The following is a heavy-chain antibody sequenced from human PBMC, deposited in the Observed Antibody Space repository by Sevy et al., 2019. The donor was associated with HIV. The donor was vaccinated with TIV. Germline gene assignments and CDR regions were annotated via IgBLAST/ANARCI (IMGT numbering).Heavy chain of an antibody. J-gene: IGHJ4*02. V-gene: IGHV3-7*01. CDR2: IKQDGSEK. D-gene: IGHD3-22*01. CDR3: ARPYRTDPFYYSGSGGYYYPSYFDY. CDR1: GFTFSNYW. Sequence: GVSLRLSCAASGFTFSNYWMSWVRQAPGKGLEWVANIKQDGSEKYYVDSVKGRFTISRDNANNSLYLQMNSLRAEDTAVYYCARPYRTDPFYYSGSGGYYYPSYFDYWGQGTLVTVSS.